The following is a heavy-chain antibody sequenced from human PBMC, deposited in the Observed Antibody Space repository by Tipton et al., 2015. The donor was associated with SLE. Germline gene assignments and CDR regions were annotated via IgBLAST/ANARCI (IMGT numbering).Heavy chain of an antibody. CDR1: GFTFRSYW. J-gene: IGHJ4*02. V-gene: IGHV3-74*01. D-gene: IGHD3-10*01. CDR3: ARGFSFDY. CDR2: INSDGSRR. Sequence: SLRLSCAASGFTFRSYWMQWVRQTPGKGLVWVTGINSDGSRRNFADSVKGRITISRDNAKNTVYLQMNSLRAEDTAVYYCARGFSFDYWGQGTLVTVSS.